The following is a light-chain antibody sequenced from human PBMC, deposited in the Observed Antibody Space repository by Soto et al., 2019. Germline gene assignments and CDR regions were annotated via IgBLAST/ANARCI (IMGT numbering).Light chain of an antibody. CDR2: GAS. V-gene: IGKV3-15*01. CDR1: QSVSSN. Sequence: ETVMTQSPATLSVSPGERATLSCRASQSVSSNLAWYQQKPGQAPRLLIYGASTRATGVPARFSGSGSGTEFTLTISGLQSEDFADYYCHQYNHLLTFGQGTRLEIK. CDR3: HQYNHLLT. J-gene: IGKJ5*01.